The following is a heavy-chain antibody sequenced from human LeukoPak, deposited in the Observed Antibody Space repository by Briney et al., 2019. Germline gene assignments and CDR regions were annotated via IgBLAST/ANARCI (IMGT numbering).Heavy chain of an antibody. CDR2: IHYSGST. J-gene: IGHJ6*02. Sequence: KSSETLSLTCTVSGGSFSRYYWSWVRQSPGKGLEWIGYIHYSGSTNQNPSLKSRVTISVDTSKNQFSLKLRSVTAADTAVYYCARERSHPYYYGMDVWGQGTTVTVSS. V-gene: IGHV4-59*01. CDR1: GGSFSRYY. CDR3: ARERSHPYYYGMDV. D-gene: IGHD2-21*01.